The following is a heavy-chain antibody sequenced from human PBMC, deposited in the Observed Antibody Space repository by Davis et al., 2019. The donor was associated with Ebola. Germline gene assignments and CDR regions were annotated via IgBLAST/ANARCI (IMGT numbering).Heavy chain of an antibody. D-gene: IGHD2-2*01. CDR3: ARETPISSRSDW. Sequence: GESLKISCAASGFTFSNYDMSWVRHVPGKGLEWVSTISASEGHTHYSDSVRGRFIISRDNAKNSLFLQMHSLRGDDTAVYFCARETPISSRSDWWGQGTLVTVSS. J-gene: IGHJ4*02. CDR1: GFTFSNYD. V-gene: IGHV3-23*01. CDR2: ISASEGHT.